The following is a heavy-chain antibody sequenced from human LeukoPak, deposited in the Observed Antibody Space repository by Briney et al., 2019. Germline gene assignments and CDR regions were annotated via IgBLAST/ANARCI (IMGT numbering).Heavy chain of an antibody. Sequence: ASVKVSCKASGYTFTGYYMHWVRQAPGQGLEWMGWINPNSGGTNYAQKFQGWVTMTRDTSISTAYMELSRLRSDDTAVYYCARDLGYYDSSGSSYYYGMDVWGQGTTVTVSS. D-gene: IGHD3-22*01. CDR2: INPNSGGT. CDR1: GYTFTGYY. V-gene: IGHV1-2*04. CDR3: ARDLGYYDSSGSSYYYGMDV. J-gene: IGHJ6*02.